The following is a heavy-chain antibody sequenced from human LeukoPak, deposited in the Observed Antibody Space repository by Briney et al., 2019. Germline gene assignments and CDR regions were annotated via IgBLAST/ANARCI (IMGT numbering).Heavy chain of an antibody. J-gene: IGHJ3*02. CDR1: GGTFSSYA. Sequence: ASVKVSCKASGGTFSSYAISGVRQAPGQGLEWMGGIIPIFGTANYAQKFQGRGTITTDESTSTAYMELSSLRSEDTAVYYCARELDQGAFDIWGQGTMVTVSS. CDR2: IIPIFGTA. V-gene: IGHV1-69*05. D-gene: IGHD2-2*03. CDR3: ARELDQGAFDI.